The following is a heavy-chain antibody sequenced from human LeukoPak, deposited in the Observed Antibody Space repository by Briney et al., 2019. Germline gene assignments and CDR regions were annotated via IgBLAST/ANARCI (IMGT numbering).Heavy chain of an antibody. J-gene: IGHJ4*02. CDR3: ARYGPYNYVDY. CDR2: AYYSGST. Sequence: SETLSLTCTVSSGPISSNDYYWGWIRQPPGKGLEWIASAYYSGSTYFNPSLKSRVTISVDTSKNQFSLRLSSVTAADTAMYYCARYGPYNYVDYWGQGILVAVSS. V-gene: IGHV4-39*07. D-gene: IGHD4-17*01. CDR1: SGPISSNDYY.